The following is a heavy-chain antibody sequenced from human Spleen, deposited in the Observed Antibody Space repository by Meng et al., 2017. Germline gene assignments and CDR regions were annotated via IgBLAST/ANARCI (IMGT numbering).Heavy chain of an antibody. D-gene: IGHD1-14*01. Sequence: QVQLQESGPGLVKPSGTLSLTCAVPGGSISSSNWWSWVRQPPGKGLEWIGEIQPGGSTNYNPSLKRRVTISVDRSKNQFSLNLSSVTAADTAVYYCARARKRVASLSYFDFWGQGTLVTVSS. V-gene: IGHV4-4*02. CDR3: ARARKRVASLSYFDF. J-gene: IGHJ4*02. CDR1: GGSISSSNW. CDR2: IQPGGST.